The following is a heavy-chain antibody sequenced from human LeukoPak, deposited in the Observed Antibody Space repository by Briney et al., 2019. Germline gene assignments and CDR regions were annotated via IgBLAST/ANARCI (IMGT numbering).Heavy chain of an antibody. Sequence: PSETLSLTCTVSGGSISSYYWSWIRQPPGKGLEWIGYIYYSGSTNYNPSLKSRVTISVDTSKNQFPLKLSSVTAADTAVYYCARHFLRPTNWFDPWGQGTPVTVSS. CDR3: ARHFLRPTNWFDP. CDR1: GGSISSYY. V-gene: IGHV4-59*08. J-gene: IGHJ5*02. CDR2: IYYSGST. D-gene: IGHD2/OR15-2a*01.